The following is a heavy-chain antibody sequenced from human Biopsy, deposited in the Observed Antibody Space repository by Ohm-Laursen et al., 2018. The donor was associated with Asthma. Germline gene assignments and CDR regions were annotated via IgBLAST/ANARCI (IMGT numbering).Heavy chain of an antibody. CDR2: VFWSGST. J-gene: IGHJ6*02. Sequence: TLSLTCRVSGGYTGSSDHHRAWIRQAPGKGLEWIGFVFWSGSTHYSRSLERRVSISIDTATNEFSMKLWSVTPADTAVYFCARVVSYGDIYFGIDVWGPGNTVVVS. D-gene: IGHD4-17*01. V-gene: IGHV4-30-4*01. CDR1: GGYTGSSDHH. CDR3: ARVVSYGDIYFGIDV.